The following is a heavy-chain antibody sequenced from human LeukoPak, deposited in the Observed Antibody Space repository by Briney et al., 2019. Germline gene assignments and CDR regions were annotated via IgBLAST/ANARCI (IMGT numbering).Heavy chain of an antibody. Sequence: ASVKVSCKASGYTSTGYYMHWVRQAPGQGLEWMGWISAYNGNTDYTQKLQGRVTMTTDASTSTAYMELRSLRSDDTAVYYCARNGGCGGDCFKIDYWGQGTLVTVSS. CDR2: ISAYNGNT. J-gene: IGHJ4*02. CDR1: GYTSTGYY. D-gene: IGHD2-21*01. CDR3: ARNGGCGGDCFKIDY. V-gene: IGHV1-18*04.